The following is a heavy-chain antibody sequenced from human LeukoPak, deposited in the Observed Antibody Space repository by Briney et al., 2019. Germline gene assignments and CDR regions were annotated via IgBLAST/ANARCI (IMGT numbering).Heavy chain of an antibody. CDR1: GGSISSSSYY. D-gene: IGHD3-9*01. J-gene: IGHJ4*02. V-gene: IGHV4-39*07. CDR2: IYYSGST. CDR3: ARGVLHFDWLRSGVLLDY. Sequence: SETLSLTCTVSGGSISSSSYYWGWIRQPPGKGLEWIGSIYYSGSTYYNPSLKSRVTISVDTSKNQFSLKLSSATAADTAVYYCARGVLHFDWLRSGVLLDYWGQGTLVTVSS.